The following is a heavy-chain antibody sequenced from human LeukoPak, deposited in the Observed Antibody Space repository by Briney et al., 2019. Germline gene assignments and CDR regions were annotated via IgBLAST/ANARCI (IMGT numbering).Heavy chain of an antibody. CDR3: AKGWTIFGVVGVS. J-gene: IGHJ4*02. CDR1: GFTFSSYG. V-gene: IGHV3-23*01. CDR2: ISGTDDST. D-gene: IGHD3-3*01. Sequence: QPGGSLRLSCAASGFTFSSYGMHWVRQAPGKGLEWVSGISGTDDSTQYADSVKGRFTVSRDKSKNTLYLQVNSLRTEDTAVYYCAKGWTIFGVVGVSWGQGTLVTVSS.